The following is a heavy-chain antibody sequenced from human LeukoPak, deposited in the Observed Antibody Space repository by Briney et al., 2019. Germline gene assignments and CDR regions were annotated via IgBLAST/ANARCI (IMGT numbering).Heavy chain of an antibody. J-gene: IGHJ5*02. CDR1: GFTFSTYS. CDR2: ISSSSTTI. CDR3: TRDRAFTMIRGVITNWFDP. V-gene: IGHV3-48*01. D-gene: IGHD3-10*01. Sequence: GGSLTLSCAASGFTFSTYSMNWVRQAPGKGLEWVSYISSSSTTIYYADSVKGRFTISRDNAKNSLYLQMNSLRAEDTAVYYCTRDRAFTMIRGVITNWFDPWGQGTQVTVSS.